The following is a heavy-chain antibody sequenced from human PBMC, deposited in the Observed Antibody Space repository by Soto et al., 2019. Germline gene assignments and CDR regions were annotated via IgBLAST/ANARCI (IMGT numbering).Heavy chain of an antibody. CDR3: ASTYYHDSSGYYPYYFDY. V-gene: IGHV3-48*02. Sequence: GGSLRLSCAASGFTFSSYSMNWVRQAPGKGLDWVSYISSSSSTIYYADSVKGRFTISRDNAKNSLYLQMNSLRDEDTAVYYCASTYYHDSSGYYPYYFDYWGQGTLVTVSS. CDR2: ISSSSSTI. J-gene: IGHJ4*02. CDR1: GFTFSSYS. D-gene: IGHD3-22*01.